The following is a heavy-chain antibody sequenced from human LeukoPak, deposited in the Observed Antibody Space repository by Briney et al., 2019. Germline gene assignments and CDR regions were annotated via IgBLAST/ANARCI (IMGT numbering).Heavy chain of an antibody. CDR2: ISGSGGST. CDR3: AKVPWGLRD. CDR1: RFTLSSYA. D-gene: IGHD4-17*01. J-gene: IGHJ4*02. Sequence: GGSMRLSCAASRFTLSSYAMSWVRQAHGEGLEWVSVISGSGGSTYYADSVKGRFTISRDNSKNTLYLQMNSLRAEDTAVYYCAKVPWGLRDWGQGTLVTVSS. V-gene: IGHV3-23*01.